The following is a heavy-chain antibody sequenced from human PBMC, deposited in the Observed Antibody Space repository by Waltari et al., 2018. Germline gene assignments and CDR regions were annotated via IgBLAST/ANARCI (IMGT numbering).Heavy chain of an antibody. Sequence: EVQLVQSGGGLVQPGGSLRLSCIASGFTLSTYWMTWVRQAPGKGLEWVANIEEGGSEKHYVDSVKGRFTISRDNAKNSLYLQMNSLRAEDTAVYYCSRWDGFDIWGQGTMVTVSS. CDR3: SRWDGFDI. CDR2: IEEGGSEK. CDR1: GFTLSTYW. V-gene: IGHV3-7*01. J-gene: IGHJ3*02.